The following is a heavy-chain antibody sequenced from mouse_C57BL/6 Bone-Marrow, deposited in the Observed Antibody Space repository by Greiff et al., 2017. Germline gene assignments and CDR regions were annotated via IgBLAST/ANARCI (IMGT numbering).Heavy chain of an antibody. Sequence: QVQLQQPGAELVRPGTSVKLSCKASGYTFTSYWMHWVKQRPGQGLEWIGVIDPSDSYTNYNQKLKGKATLTVDTSYSTAYMQLSSLTAEDSAVYYCAPTGTRFAYWGQGTLVTVSA. V-gene: IGHV1-59*01. J-gene: IGHJ3*01. D-gene: IGHD4-1*02. CDR1: GYTFTSYW. CDR3: APTGTRFAY. CDR2: IDPSDSYT.